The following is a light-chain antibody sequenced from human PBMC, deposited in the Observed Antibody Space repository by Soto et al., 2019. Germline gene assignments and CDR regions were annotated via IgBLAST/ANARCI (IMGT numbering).Light chain of an antibody. CDR2: WAS. CDR3: QQYYDVPQK. CDR1: QSILYSPNNKNY. Sequence: DIVLTQSPDSLAVSLGERATINCKSSQSILYSPNNKNYLAWYQQKPGQPPKLLIYWASTLESGVPDRFSGSGSGTYFTFTISSLQAEDVAVYYCQQYYDVPQKFGQGTKVEIK. V-gene: IGKV4-1*01. J-gene: IGKJ1*01.